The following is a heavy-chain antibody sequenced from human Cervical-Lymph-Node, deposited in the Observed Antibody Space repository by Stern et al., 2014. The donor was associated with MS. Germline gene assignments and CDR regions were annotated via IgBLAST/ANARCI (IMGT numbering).Heavy chain of an antibody. CDR1: GYTFTIYY. D-gene: IGHD6-19*01. J-gene: IGHJ4*02. Sequence: VQLVESGAEVKKPGASVAVSCKTSGYTFTIYYIHWVRQAPGHGLEWMGIINPGDGSTDYAQQLQGRVTMTRDTSTNTVYMELSSLRFEDTAVYYCARDLAVAGTVAFDYWGQGTLVTVSS. V-gene: IGHV1-46*04. CDR2: INPGDGST. CDR3: ARDLAVAGTVAFDY.